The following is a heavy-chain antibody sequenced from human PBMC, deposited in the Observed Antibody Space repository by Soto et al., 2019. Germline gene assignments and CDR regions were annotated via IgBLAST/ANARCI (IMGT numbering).Heavy chain of an antibody. CDR2: ISYDGNNK. CDR3: AKDRLVVVVAAAFDY. V-gene: IGHV3-30*18. CDR1: GFTFSSYG. J-gene: IGHJ4*02. D-gene: IGHD2-15*01. Sequence: GGSLRLSCAASGFTFSSYGMHWVRQAPGKGLEWVAVISYDGNNKYYADTVKGRITISRDNSKNTQYLQMNSLRAEDTAVYYCAKDRLVVVVAAAFDYWGQGT.